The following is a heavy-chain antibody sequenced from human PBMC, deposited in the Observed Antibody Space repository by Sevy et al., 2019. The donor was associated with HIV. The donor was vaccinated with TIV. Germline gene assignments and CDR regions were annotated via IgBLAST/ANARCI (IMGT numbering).Heavy chain of an antibody. Sequence: GGSLRLSCVASGFNLSPYWMTWVRQAPGKGLEWVANIKQAGNEKYYVDSVKGRFTVSRDNAKNALYLQMYSLRVEDTAVYFCASNTYHYDSNIHYPVHWGQGTRVTVSS. CDR2: IKQAGNEK. V-gene: IGHV3-7*01. CDR3: ASNTYHYDSNIHYPVH. D-gene: IGHD3-22*01. J-gene: IGHJ4*02. CDR1: GFNLSPYW.